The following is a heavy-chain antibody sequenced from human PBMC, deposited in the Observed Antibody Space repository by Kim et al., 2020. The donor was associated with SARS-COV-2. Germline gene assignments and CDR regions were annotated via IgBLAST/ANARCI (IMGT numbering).Heavy chain of an antibody. Sequence: YSPSFQGQVTISADKSISTAYLPWSSLKASDTAMYYCARHGFGLGYYGMDVWGQGTTVTVSS. V-gene: IGHV5-51*01. J-gene: IGHJ6*02. D-gene: IGHD3-10*01. CDR3: ARHGFGLGYYGMDV.